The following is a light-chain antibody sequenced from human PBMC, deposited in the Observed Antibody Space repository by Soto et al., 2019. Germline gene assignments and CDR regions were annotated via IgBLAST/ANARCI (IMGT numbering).Light chain of an antibody. CDR3: QQYGSSGT. V-gene: IGKV3-20*01. Sequence: IVITQSPTTLSVSPGESGTLSCRASQSVGSDLAWYQQIPGQAPRLLISGESNRATGIPDRFSGSGSGTDFTLTISRLEPEDFAVYYCQQYGSSGTVGQGTKVEIK. J-gene: IGKJ1*01. CDR1: QSVGSD. CDR2: GES.